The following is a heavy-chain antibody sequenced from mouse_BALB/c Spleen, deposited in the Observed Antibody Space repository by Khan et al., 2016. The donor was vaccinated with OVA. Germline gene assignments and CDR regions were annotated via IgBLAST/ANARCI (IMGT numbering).Heavy chain of an antibody. D-gene: IGHD1-1*01. CDR1: GFTFSSYT. CDR2: ISSGGSYT. V-gene: IGHV5-6-4*01. CDR3: TRDNYGSDCFAY. J-gene: IGHJ3*01. Sequence: EVELVESGGGLVKPGGSLKLSCAASGFTFSSYTMSWVRQTPEKRLEWVATISSGGSYTYYPDSVKGRFTISRDNAKNTLYLQMSSLKSEDTAMYYCTRDNYGSDCFAYWGQGTLVTVSA.